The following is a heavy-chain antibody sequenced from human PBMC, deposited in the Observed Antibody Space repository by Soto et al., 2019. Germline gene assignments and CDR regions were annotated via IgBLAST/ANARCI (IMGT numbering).Heavy chain of an antibody. CDR3: ASTAHSSGWYSGGFDY. CDR2: IYYSGST. V-gene: IGHV4-59*01. Sequence: QVQLQESGPGLVKPSETLSLTCTVSSGSISSYYWSWIRQPPGKGLEWIGQIYYSGSTNYNPSLKNRVTISVDTSTNVFSLALRSASVADTAVYYCASTAHSSGWYSGGFDYWGQGALVTVSS. CDR1: SGSISSYY. D-gene: IGHD6-19*01. J-gene: IGHJ4*02.